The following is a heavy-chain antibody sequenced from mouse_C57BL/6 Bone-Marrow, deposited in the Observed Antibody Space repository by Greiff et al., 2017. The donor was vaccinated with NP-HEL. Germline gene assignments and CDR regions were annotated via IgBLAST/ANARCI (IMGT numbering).Heavy chain of an antibody. V-gene: IGHV1-53*01. CDR1: GYTFTSYW. D-gene: IGHD2-1*01. CDR3: ARPFYYGNYVPEFAY. CDR2: INPSNGGT. Sequence: QVQLQQPGTELVKPGASVKLSCKASGYTFTSYWMHWVKQRPGQGLEWIGNINPSNGGTNYNEKFKSKATLTVDKSSITAYMQLSSLTSEDSAVYYCARPFYYGNYVPEFAYWGQGTLVTVSA. J-gene: IGHJ3*01.